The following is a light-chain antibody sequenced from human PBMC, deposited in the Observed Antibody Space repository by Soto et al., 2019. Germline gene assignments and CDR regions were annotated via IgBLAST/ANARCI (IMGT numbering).Light chain of an antibody. J-gene: IGLJ1*01. V-gene: IGLV2-14*01. CDR1: SSDVGTYDY. CDR3: SSHTSVNTRV. Sequence: QSALTQPASVSGSPGQSIAISCTGTSSDVGTYDYASWYQQYPDKAPKLIIYEVTQRPSGVSNRFSGSKSGNTASLTISGLQAEDEADYYCSSHTSVNTRVFGTGTKVTVL. CDR2: EVT.